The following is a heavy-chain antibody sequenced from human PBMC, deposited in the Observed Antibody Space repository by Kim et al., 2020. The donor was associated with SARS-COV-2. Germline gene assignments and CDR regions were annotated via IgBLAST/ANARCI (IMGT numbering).Heavy chain of an antibody. D-gene: IGHD5-12*01. J-gene: IGHJ4*02. CDR1: GFTFSSRW. V-gene: IGHV3-74*01. Sequence: GGSLRLSCAASGFTFSSRWMHWVRQAPGKGLVWVSSINSDGSRTSYADSVKGRFTISRDNAKSTLYLQMSSLRVEDTDVYYCSEVDVYCGQGALVTASS. CDR3: SEVDVY. CDR2: INSDGSRT.